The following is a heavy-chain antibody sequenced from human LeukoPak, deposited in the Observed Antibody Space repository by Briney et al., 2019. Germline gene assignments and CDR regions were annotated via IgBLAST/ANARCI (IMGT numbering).Heavy chain of an antibody. V-gene: IGHV4-39*07. CDR1: GGSIRSSSYY. J-gene: IGHJ4*02. CDR2: IYYSGSP. D-gene: IGHD1-14*01. CDR3: ARKPIINSAWYYFDY. Sequence: SETLSLTCTVSGGSIRSSSYYWGWIRQPPGKGLEWIGNIYYSGSPYYNPSLKSRVTMAIDTSKNQFSLKLSSVTAADTAVYYCARKPIINSAWYYFDYWGQGTLVTVSS.